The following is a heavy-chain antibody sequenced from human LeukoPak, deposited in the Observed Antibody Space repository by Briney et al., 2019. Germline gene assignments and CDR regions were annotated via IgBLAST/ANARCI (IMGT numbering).Heavy chain of an antibody. D-gene: IGHD4-17*01. V-gene: IGHV3-30*07. J-gene: IGHJ4*02. CDR3: AKGTGYGDTGYFDY. Sequence: GGSLRLSCAASGFTFTNYTMHWVRQAPGKGLEWVAVISYDGSDMYYADSVKGRFTISRDNSKNTLYLQMNSLRAEDTAVYYCAKGTGYGDTGYFDYWGQGTLVTVSS. CDR2: ISYDGSDM. CDR1: GFTFTNYT.